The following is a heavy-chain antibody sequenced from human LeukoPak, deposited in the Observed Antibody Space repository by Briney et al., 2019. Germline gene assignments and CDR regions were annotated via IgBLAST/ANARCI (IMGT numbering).Heavy chain of an antibody. CDR1: GYTFTGYY. V-gene: IGHV1-2*02. Sequence: GASVKVSCKASGYTFTGYYMHWVRQAPGQGLEWMGWINPNSGGTNYAQKFQGRVTMTRDTSISTAYMELSRLRSDDTAVYYCARDLKAWVVITSSLSNWGQGTLVTVSS. CDR2: INPNSGGT. CDR3: ARDLKAWVVITSSLSN. D-gene: IGHD3-22*01. J-gene: IGHJ4*02.